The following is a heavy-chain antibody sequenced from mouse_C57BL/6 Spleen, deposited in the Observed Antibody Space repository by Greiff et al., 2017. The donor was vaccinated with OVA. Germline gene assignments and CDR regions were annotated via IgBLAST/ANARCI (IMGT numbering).Heavy chain of an antibody. CDR1: GYTFTEYT. CDR2: FYPGSGSI. D-gene: IGHD3-3*01. J-gene: IGHJ3*01. V-gene: IGHV1-62-2*01. CDR3: ARHEGPLGSWAWFAY. Sequence: LVESGAELVKPGASVKLSCKASGYTFTEYTIHWVKQRSGQGLEWIGWFYPGSGSIKYNEKFKDKATLTADKSSSTVYMELSRLTSEDSAVYFCARHEGPLGSWAWFAYWGQGTLVTVSA.